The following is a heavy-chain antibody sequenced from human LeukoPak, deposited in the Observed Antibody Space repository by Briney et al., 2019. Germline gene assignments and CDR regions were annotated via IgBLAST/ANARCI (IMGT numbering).Heavy chain of an antibody. D-gene: IGHD2-15*01. Sequence: PGGSLRLSCTASGFTINNNYMSWVRQAPGKGLEWVAIIYSDRSTYYPESVKGRFTISRDDSKNMLLLQMDSLRVEGTAIYYCARDSAFSSYSNWGQGTLVTVSS. CDR3: ARDSAFSSYSN. J-gene: IGHJ1*01. V-gene: IGHV3-53*01. CDR2: IYSDRST. CDR1: GFTINNNY.